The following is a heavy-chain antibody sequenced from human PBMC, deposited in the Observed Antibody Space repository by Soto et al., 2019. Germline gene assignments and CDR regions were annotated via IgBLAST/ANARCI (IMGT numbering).Heavy chain of an antibody. D-gene: IGHD2-15*01. CDR3: ATLDCSGGSCYFRF. CDR2: INPNSGGT. J-gene: IGHJ6*02. CDR1: VYAFTGYY. V-gene: IGHV1-2*04. Sequence: GASVKVSCKASVYAFTGYYIHWVRQAPGQGLEWMGWINPNSGGTNYAQKFQGWVTMTRDTSISTAYMELSRLRSDDTAVYYCATLDCSGGSCYFRFWGQGTKVTVSS.